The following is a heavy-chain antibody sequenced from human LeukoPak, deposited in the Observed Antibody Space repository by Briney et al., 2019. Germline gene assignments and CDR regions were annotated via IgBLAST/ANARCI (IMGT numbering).Heavy chain of an antibody. V-gene: IGHV4-34*01. CDR3: ARAKYSSSWHYYYYMDV. CDR1: GGSFSGYY. CDR2: INHSGST. D-gene: IGHD6-13*01. J-gene: IGHJ6*03. Sequence: SETLSLTCAVYGGSFSGYYWSWIRQPPGKGLEWIGEINHSGSTNYNPSLKSRVTISVDTSKNQFSLKLSSVTAADTAVYYCARAKYSSSWHYYYYMDVWGKGTTVTVSS.